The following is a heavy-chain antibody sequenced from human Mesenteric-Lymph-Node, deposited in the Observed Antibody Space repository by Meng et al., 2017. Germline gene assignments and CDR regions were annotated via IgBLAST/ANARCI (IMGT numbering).Heavy chain of an antibody. J-gene: IGHJ5*02. CDR3: VRGDWSDP. CDR1: GYTLTTYA. CDR2: INTTTGNP. V-gene: IGHV7-4-1*04. Sequence: QVQLVQAGSELKKPGASVKVSCKASGYTLTTYAMNWVRQAPGQGLEWMGWINTTTGNPTDAQGFTGRFVFSLDTSVNMAYLQITSLKAEDTAVYYCVRGDWSDPWGQGTLVTVSS.